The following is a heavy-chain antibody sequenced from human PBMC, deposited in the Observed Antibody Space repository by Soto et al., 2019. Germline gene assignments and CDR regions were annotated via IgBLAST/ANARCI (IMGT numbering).Heavy chain of an antibody. D-gene: IGHD3-10*02. V-gene: IGHV3-23*01. Sequence: GGSLRLSCAASGFAFSSYAMSGVRQAPGKGLEWVSAISASGGNTNYADSVKGRFTISRDNSKNTLYLQMNSLRAEDTAVYYCAKGPGMLGLDYWGQGTLVTVSS. CDR1: GFAFSSYA. J-gene: IGHJ4*02. CDR2: ISASGGNT. CDR3: AKGPGMLGLDY.